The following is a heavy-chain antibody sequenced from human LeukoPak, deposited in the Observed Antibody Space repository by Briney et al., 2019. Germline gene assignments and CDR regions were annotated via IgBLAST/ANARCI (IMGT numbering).Heavy chain of an antibody. J-gene: IGHJ3*02. CDR1: GGTFSSYA. D-gene: IGHD2/OR15-2a*01. CDR2: IIPIFGTA. V-gene: IGHV1-69*13. Sequence: SVKVSCKASGGTFSSYAFSWVRQAPGQGLEWMGGIIPIFGTANYAQKFQGRATITADESTSTAYMELSSLRSEDTAVYYCASRIGDPDAFDIWGQGTMVTVSS. CDR3: ASRIGDPDAFDI.